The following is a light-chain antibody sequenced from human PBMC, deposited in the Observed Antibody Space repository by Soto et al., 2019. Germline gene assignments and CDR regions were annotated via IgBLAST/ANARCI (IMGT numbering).Light chain of an antibody. CDR1: QSVTSN. J-gene: IGKJ5*01. CDR2: RAS. Sequence: EIVMTQSPATLSVSPGERVTLHCRASQSVTSNLAWYQHKPGQSPRLLIYRASARATGVPDRFSGSGSGTEFTLTISSLQSEDFAVYFCQQYNNWPFSFGQGTRLEIK. CDR3: QQYNNWPFS. V-gene: IGKV3-15*01.